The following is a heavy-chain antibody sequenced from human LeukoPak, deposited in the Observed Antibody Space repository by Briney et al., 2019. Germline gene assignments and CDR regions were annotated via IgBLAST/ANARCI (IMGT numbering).Heavy chain of an antibody. CDR3: ARDTYYYDSSGPTIDY. D-gene: IGHD3-22*01. V-gene: IGHV3-21*01. Sequence: GRSLRLSCAASGFTFSSYAMHWVRQAPGKGLEWVSSISSSSSYIYYADSVKGRFTISRDNAKNSLYLQMNSLRAEDTAVYYCARDTYYYDSSGPTIDYWGQGTLVTVSS. CDR2: ISSSSSYI. J-gene: IGHJ4*02. CDR1: GFTFSSYA.